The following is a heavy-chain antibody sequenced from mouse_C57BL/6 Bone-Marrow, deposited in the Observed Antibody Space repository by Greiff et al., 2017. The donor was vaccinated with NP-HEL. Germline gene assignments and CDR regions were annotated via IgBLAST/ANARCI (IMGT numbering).Heavy chain of an antibody. Sequence: EVKLMESGGGLVQPGESLKLSCESNEYEFPSHDMSWVRKTPEKRLELVAAINSDGGSTYYPDTMERRFIISRDNNKKPLYLQMSSLRSEDTALYYCARHGGPALLRYWYFDVWGTGTTVTVSS. CDR2: INSDGGST. V-gene: IGHV5-2*01. CDR1: EYEFPSHD. D-gene: IGHD1-1*01. CDR3: ARHGGPALLRYWYFDV. J-gene: IGHJ1*03.